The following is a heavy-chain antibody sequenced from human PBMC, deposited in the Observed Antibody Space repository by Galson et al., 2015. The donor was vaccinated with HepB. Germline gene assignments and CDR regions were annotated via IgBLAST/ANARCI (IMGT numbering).Heavy chain of an antibody. D-gene: IGHD2-2*02. Sequence: LTCAVYGGSFSGYYWSWIRQPPGKGLEWIGEINHSESTNYNPSLKSRVTISVDTSKNQFSLKLSSVTAADTAVYYCARVLPCSSTSCYTGVSRPIYYMDVWGKGTTVTVSS. CDR2: INHSEST. J-gene: IGHJ6*03. V-gene: IGHV4-34*01. CDR3: ARVLPCSSTSCYTGVSRPIYYMDV. CDR1: GGSFSGYY.